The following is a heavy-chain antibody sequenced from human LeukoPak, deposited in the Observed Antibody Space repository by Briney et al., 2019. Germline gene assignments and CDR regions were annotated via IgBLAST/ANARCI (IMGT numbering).Heavy chain of an antibody. Sequence: GGSLRLSCAASGFTFNRSWMNWVRQAPGKGLERVANLDPSGSQKRYVDSVKGRFIISKDNPGASLYLDMYSLRAGDTAIYYCAIWTSGNYWGQGTLVTVSS. CDR3: AIWTSGNY. CDR2: LDPSGSQK. D-gene: IGHD1-1*01. V-gene: IGHV3-7*01. CDR1: GFTFNRSW. J-gene: IGHJ4*02.